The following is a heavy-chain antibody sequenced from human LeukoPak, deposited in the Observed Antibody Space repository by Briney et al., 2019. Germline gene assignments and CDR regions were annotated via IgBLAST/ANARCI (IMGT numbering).Heavy chain of an antibody. CDR3: ARGSYYPY. J-gene: IGHJ4*02. CDR1: GYSISSGYY. V-gene: IGHV4-38-2*01. Sequence: SETLSHTCAVSGYSISSGYYWGWIRQPPGKGLEWIGNIYHSGSTYYNPSLKSRVTISVDTSKNQFSLNLSSVTAADTALYYCARGSYYPYWGQGTLVTVS. D-gene: IGHD1-26*01. CDR2: IYHSGST.